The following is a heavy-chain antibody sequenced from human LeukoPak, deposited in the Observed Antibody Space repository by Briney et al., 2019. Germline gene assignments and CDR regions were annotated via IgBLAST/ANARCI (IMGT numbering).Heavy chain of an antibody. CDR2: IYYSGST. CDR3: VREREGYFDL. CDR1: GGSISSSSYY. J-gene: IGHJ2*01. Sequence: PSETLSLTCTVSGGSISSSSYYWGWIRQPPGKGLEWIGSIYYSGSTYYNPSLKSRVTISVDTSKNQFSLKLSAVTAADTALYYCVREREGYFDLWGRGTRVTVSS. V-gene: IGHV4-39*07.